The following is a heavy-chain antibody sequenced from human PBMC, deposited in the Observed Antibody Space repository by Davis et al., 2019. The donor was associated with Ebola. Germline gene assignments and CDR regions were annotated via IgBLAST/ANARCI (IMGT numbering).Heavy chain of an antibody. V-gene: IGHV4-34*01. D-gene: IGHD3-16*02. CDR1: GGSFSDYY. Sequence: PGGSLRLSCAVYGGSFSDYYWSWIRQPPGKGLEWIGEINHSGSTNYNPSLKRRVTISVDTSKNQFSLKLSSVTAADTAVYYCARHAARFHYVWGSYREQNSFDPWGQGTLVTVSS. CDR3: ARHAARFHYVWGSYREQNSFDP. J-gene: IGHJ5*02. CDR2: INHSGST.